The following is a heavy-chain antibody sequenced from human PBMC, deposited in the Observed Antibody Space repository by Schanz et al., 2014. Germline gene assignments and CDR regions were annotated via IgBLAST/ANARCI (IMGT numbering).Heavy chain of an antibody. CDR3: ARDRGHGDLPGDI. CDR1: GGSIRSGTYY. D-gene: IGHD4-17*01. CDR2: VFPNGII. Sequence: QVQLQESGPGLVKPSQTLSLTCTVSGGSIRSGTYYWSWIRQPAGKALEWVGRVFPNGIINYNPSLKSRVTISLDTSKNQFSLNLSSATAADTAVYYCARDRGHGDLPGDIWGQGTMVTVSS. J-gene: IGHJ3*02. V-gene: IGHV4-61*02.